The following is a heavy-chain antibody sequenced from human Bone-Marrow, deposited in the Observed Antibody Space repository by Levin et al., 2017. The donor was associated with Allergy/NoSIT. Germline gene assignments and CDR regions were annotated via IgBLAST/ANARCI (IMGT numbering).Heavy chain of an antibody. Sequence: GGSLRLSCAASGFTFSDYYMSWIRQAPGKGLEWVSYISSSGSTIYYADSVKGRFTISRDNAKNSLYLQMNSLRAEDTAVYYCVGRPNLDYDFWSGYFIGGAAFDIWGQGTMVTVSS. D-gene: IGHD3-3*01. CDR1: GFTFSDYY. CDR2: ISSSGSTI. CDR3: VGRPNLDYDFWSGYFIGGAAFDI. V-gene: IGHV3-11*01. J-gene: IGHJ3*02.